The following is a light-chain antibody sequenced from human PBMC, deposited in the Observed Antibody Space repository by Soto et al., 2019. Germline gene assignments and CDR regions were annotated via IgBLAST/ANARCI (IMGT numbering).Light chain of an antibody. CDR1: QSVSSAY. Sequence: EIVLTQSPGTLSLSPGERATLSCRASQSVSSAYLAWYQQKPGQAPRLLTHTASNRATGIPARFSGSGSGTDFTLTISRLESEDFAVYYCQHYGGSRTFGQGTKLESK. CDR2: TAS. V-gene: IGKV3-20*01. J-gene: IGKJ2*02. CDR3: QHYGGSRT.